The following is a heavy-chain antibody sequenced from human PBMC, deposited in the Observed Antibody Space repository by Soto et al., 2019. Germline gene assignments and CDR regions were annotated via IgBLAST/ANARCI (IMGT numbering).Heavy chain of an antibody. Sequence: SVKVSCKASGGTFSSHAISWVRQAPGQGLEWMGGIIPIFGTANYAQKFQGRVTITADESTSTAYMELSSLRSEDTAVYYCARDRDYGDYEARNRTAHYGMDVWGQGTTVTVSS. CDR3: ARDRDYGDYEARNRTAHYGMDV. V-gene: IGHV1-69*13. CDR1: GGTFSSHA. CDR2: IIPIFGTA. D-gene: IGHD4-17*01. J-gene: IGHJ6*02.